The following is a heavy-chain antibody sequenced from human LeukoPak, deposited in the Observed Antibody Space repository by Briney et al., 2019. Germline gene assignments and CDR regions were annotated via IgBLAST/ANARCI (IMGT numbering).Heavy chain of an antibody. V-gene: IGHV4-38-2*01. CDR3: ARKGVAVASFDY. Sequence: TLSLTCAVSGYSISSGYYWGCIRQPPGKGLEWIGSIYPSARTYYNPSLKSRVTISVDTSKNQFSLKLSSETAADTAVYYCARKGVAVASFDYWGQGTLDSVSS. CDR2: IYPSART. CDR1: GYSISSGYY. J-gene: IGHJ4*02. D-gene: IGHD6-19*01.